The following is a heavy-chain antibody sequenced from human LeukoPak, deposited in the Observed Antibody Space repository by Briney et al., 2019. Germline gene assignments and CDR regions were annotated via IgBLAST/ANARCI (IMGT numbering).Heavy chain of an antibody. CDR2: INPNSGGT. Sequence: ASVKVSCKASGYTFTGYYMHWVRQAPGQGLEWMGWINPNSGGTNYAQKFQGRVTMTRDTSISTAYMELSSLRSEDTAVYYCARGYSQLELRAFDIWGQGTMVTVSS. CDR3: ARGYSQLELRAFDI. CDR1: GYTFTGYY. J-gene: IGHJ3*02. D-gene: IGHD1-7*01. V-gene: IGHV1-2*02.